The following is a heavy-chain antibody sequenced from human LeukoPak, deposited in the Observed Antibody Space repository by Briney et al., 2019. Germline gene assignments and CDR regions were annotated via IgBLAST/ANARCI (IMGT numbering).Heavy chain of an antibody. J-gene: IGHJ4*02. V-gene: IGHV3-48*04. D-gene: IGHD5-24*01. CDR3: VRTEMATIFDY. CDR2: ISSSSSTI. Sequence: PGGSLRLSCAASGFTFSSYSMNWVRQAPGKGLEWVSYISSSSSTIYYADSVKGRFTISRDNAKNSLYLQMNSLRAEDTAVYYCVRTEMATIFDYWGQGTLVTVSS. CDR1: GFTFSSYS.